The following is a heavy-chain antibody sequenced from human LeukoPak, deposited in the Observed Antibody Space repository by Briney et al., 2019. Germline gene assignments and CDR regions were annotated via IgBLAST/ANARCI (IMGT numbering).Heavy chain of an antibody. D-gene: IGHD3-22*01. V-gene: IGHV1-2*02. J-gene: IGHJ4*02. CDR3: AIRDYYDSSGNDY. CDR2: INPNSGGT. Sequence: GASVKVSCKASGYTFTGYYMHWVRQAPGQGLEWMGWINPNSGGTNYAQKFQGRVTMTRDTSISTAYMELSRLRSDDTAVYYCAIRDYYDSSGNDYWGQGTLVTVSS. CDR1: GYTFTGYY.